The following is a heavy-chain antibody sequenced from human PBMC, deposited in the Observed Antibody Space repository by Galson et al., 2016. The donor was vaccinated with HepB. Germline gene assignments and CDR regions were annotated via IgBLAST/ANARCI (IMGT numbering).Heavy chain of an antibody. V-gene: IGHV4-39*07. CDR1: AISSGDYH. CDR3: ARVSFRTLGY. CDR2: FSNSGDT. Sequence: LSLTCTVSAISSGDYHWAFIRQPPGKGREWIGSFSNSGDTFYNPSLKSRVTMSRDTSKNQFSVSLSSVTAADTAVYFCARVSFRTLGYWGQGTLVTVSS. J-gene: IGHJ4*02.